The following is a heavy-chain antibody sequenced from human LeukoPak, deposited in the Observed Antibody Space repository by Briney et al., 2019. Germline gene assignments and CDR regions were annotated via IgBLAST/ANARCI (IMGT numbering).Heavy chain of an antibody. CDR3: AKAYYGSGSDLDY. CDR2: ISGSGGST. V-gene: IGHV3-23*01. D-gene: IGHD3-10*01. CDR1: GFTFISYA. J-gene: IGHJ4*02. Sequence: GWSQGLSCSASGFTFISYAMSWVRHDPGKGLEWVSAISGSGGSTYYADSVKGRFTISRDNSKNTLYLQMNSLRAEDTAVYYCAKAYYGSGSDLDYWGQGTLVTVSS.